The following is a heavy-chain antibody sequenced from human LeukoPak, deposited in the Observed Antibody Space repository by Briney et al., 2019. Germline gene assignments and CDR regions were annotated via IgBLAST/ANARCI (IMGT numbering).Heavy chain of an antibody. J-gene: IGHJ4*02. V-gene: IGHV4-61*02. CDR2: IYTGGST. CDR3: ARGFSTMVRGVMSGYFDY. Sequence: SQTLSLTCTVSGGSISSGSYYWSWIRQPAGKGLEWIGRIYTGGSTNYNPSLKSRVTISVDTSKNQFSLKLSSVTAADTAVYYCARGFSTMVRGVMSGYFDYWGQGTLVTVSS. D-gene: IGHD3-10*01. CDR1: GGSISSGSYY.